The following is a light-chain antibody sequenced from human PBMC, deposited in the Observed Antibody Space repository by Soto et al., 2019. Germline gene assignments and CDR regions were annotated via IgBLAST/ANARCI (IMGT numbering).Light chain of an antibody. Sequence: DIVMTQSPLSLPVTPGEPASISCRSSQSLLHTSGYNYLDWYLQKPGQSPQLLIYLGSNRASGVPDRFSGSESGTDFTLKITRVEAGDVGVYYCMQRLQTPWTFGQGTKVEIK. V-gene: IGKV2-28*01. CDR3: MQRLQTPWT. J-gene: IGKJ1*01. CDR2: LGS. CDR1: QSLLHTSGYNY.